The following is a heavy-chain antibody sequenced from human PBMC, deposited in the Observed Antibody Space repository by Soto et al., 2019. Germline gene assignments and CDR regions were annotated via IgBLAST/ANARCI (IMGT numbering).Heavy chain of an antibody. CDR1: GYTFTSYD. V-gene: IGHV1-8*01. J-gene: IGHJ6*03. D-gene: IGHD5-18*01. CDR3: ARGGYSYGGDYYYMDV. Sequence: ASVKVSCKASGYTFTSYDINWVRQATGQGLEWMGWMNPNSGNTGYAQKFQGRVTMTRNTSISTAYMELSSLRSEDTAVYYCARGGYSYGGDYYYMDVWGKGTTVTVS. CDR2: MNPNSGNT.